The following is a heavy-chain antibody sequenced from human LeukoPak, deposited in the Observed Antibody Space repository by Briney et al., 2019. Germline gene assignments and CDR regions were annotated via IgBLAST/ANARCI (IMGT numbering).Heavy chain of an antibody. CDR2: INHSGST. Sequence: PSETLSLTCAVYGGSFSGYYWSWIRQPPGKGLEWIGEINHSGSTNYNPSLKSRVTISVYTSKNQFSLKLSSVTAADTAVYYCARASLDSTGFEAFDIWGQGTMVTVSS. CDR1: GGSFSGYY. V-gene: IGHV4-34*01. CDR3: ARASLDSTGFEAFDI. D-gene: IGHD3-22*01. J-gene: IGHJ3*02.